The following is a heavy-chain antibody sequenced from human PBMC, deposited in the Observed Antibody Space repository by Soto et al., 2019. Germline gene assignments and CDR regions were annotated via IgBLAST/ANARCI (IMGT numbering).Heavy chain of an antibody. V-gene: IGHV4-30-4*01. D-gene: IGHD3-3*01. Sequence: QVQLQESGPRLVKPSQTLSLTCTVSGGSISSGDYYWSWIRQPPGKGLEWIGYIYYSGSTYHNPSXXSXVXXSVDTSKNQFSLKLSSVTAADTAVYYCARGLLYDYWGQGTLVTVSS. CDR1: GGSISSGDYY. CDR3: ARGLLYDY. J-gene: IGHJ4*02. CDR2: IYYSGST.